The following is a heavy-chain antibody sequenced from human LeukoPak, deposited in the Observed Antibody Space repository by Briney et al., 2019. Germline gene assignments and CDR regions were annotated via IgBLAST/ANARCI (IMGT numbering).Heavy chain of an antibody. CDR3: ASTHLGYCGSVSCQNDY. V-gene: IGHV3-30-3*01. CDR2: ISYDGSNK. CDR1: GFTFSSYA. D-gene: IGHD2-15*01. Sequence: PGGSLRLSCAASGFTFSSYAMHWVRRAPGKGLEWVAVISYDGSNKYYADSVKGRFTISRDNSKNTLYLQMNSLRAEDTAVYYCASTHLGYCGSVSCQNDYWGQGTLVTVSS. J-gene: IGHJ4*02.